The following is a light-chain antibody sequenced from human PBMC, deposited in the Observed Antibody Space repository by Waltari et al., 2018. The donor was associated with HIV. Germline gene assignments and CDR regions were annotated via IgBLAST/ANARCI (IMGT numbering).Light chain of an antibody. J-gene: IGKJ1*01. Sequence: EIVLTQSPGTLSLSPGERAILSCRASQSVRSSYLAWYQQKPGQAPRLLIYGVSSRATGIPDRFSGSGSGTEFILTISRLEPEDFAVYYCQQYDNPPRTFGQGTKVEIK. CDR3: QQYDNPPRT. CDR2: GVS. CDR1: QSVRSSY. V-gene: IGKV3-20*01.